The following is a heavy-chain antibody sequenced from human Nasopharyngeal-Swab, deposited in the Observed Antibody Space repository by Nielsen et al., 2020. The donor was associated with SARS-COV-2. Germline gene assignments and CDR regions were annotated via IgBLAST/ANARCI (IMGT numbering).Heavy chain of an antibody. Sequence: SETLSLTCTVSGGSISSSSYYWGWIRQPSGKGLEWIGSIYYSGSTYYNPSLKSRVTISVDTSKNQFSLKLSSVTAADTAVYYCARMSIAAAGTGSYWGQGTLVTVSS. CDR1: GGSISSSSYY. V-gene: IGHV4-39*01. J-gene: IGHJ4*02. D-gene: IGHD6-13*01. CDR3: ARMSIAAAGTGSY. CDR2: IYYSGST.